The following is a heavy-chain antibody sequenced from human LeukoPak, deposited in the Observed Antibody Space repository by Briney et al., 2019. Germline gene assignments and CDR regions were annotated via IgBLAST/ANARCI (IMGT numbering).Heavy chain of an antibody. J-gene: IGHJ4*02. CDR2: ISGSGGNT. D-gene: IGHD2-2*01. Sequence: GGSLRLSCAASGFTFSSYDMSWVRQAPGKGPEGVSAISGSGGNTYYADSVKGRFTISRDNSKNTLYLQMNSLRAEDTAVYYCAKRPLVRAPLVFDYWGQGTLVTVSS. CDR3: AKRPLVRAPLVFDY. V-gene: IGHV3-23*01. CDR1: GFTFSSYD.